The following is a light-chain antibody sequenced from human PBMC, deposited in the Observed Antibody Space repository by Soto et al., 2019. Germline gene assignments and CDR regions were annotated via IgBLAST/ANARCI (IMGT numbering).Light chain of an antibody. CDR1: QSVSSY. V-gene: IGKV3-11*01. Sequence: EIVLTQSPATLSLSPGERATLSCRASQSVSSYLAWYQQKPGQAPRLLIYDASNSATGIPARFSGSGSGTDFTLTISSIEPEDFAVYYCQQRSNWPEVTFGQGTRLEIK. CDR3: QQRSNWPEVT. J-gene: IGKJ5*01. CDR2: DAS.